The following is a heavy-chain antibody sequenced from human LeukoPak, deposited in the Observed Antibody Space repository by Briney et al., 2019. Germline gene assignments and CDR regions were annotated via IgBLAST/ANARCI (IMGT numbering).Heavy chain of an antibody. Sequence: GGSLRLSCAASGFTFNNYDMSWVRQAPGKGLEWVSGATGSGDDTYYADSVKGRFTISRDNSKDTLYLQMNSLRAEDTAVYYCAKLKRYSGYGENYFDYWGQGTLVTVSS. CDR1: GFTFNNYD. CDR2: ATGSGDDT. CDR3: AKLKRYSGYGENYFDY. J-gene: IGHJ4*02. V-gene: IGHV3-23*01. D-gene: IGHD5-12*01.